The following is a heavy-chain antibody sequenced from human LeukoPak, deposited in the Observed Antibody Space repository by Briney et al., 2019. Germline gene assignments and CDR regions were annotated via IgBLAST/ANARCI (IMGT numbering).Heavy chain of an antibody. CDR2: INHSGST. J-gene: IGHJ4*02. CDR1: GYSISSDYY. Sequence: SETLSLTCTVSGYSISSDYYWGWIRQPPGKGLEWIGTINHSGSTYKKPSLKSRVTISVDTSKNQLSLKLRSVTAADTAVYYCARGRDGYNYNWGQGTLVTVSS. D-gene: IGHD5-24*01. V-gene: IGHV4-38-2*02. CDR3: ARGRDGYNYN.